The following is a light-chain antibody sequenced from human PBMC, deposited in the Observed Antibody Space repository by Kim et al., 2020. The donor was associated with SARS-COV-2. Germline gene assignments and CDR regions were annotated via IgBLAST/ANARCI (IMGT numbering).Light chain of an antibody. V-gene: IGKV1-17*01. CDR2: GAS. CDR3: LQHNAFPPT. Sequence: DIQMTQSPSSLSASVGDRVTITCRASQGVSDDLAWYQQKPGKAPKRLIYGASILQTGVPSRFSGSGSGTEFILTITGLQPEDFTTYYCLQHNAFPPTFGQGTKLEI. J-gene: IGKJ2*01. CDR1: QGVSDD.